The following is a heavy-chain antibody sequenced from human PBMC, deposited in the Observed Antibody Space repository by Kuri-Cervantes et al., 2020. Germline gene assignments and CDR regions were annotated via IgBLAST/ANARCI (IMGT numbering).Heavy chain of an antibody. J-gene: IGHJ6*03. CDR1: GYTFTSYD. Sequence: SVKVSCKASGYTFTSYDISWVRQAPGQGLEWMGGIIPIFGTANYAQKFQGRVTITADKSTSTAYMELSSLRSEDTAVYYCARGPPTLYGDYLNYYYYMDVWGKGTTVTVSS. D-gene: IGHD4-17*01. CDR3: ARGPPTLYGDYLNYYYYMDV. CDR2: IIPIFGTA. V-gene: IGHV1-69*06.